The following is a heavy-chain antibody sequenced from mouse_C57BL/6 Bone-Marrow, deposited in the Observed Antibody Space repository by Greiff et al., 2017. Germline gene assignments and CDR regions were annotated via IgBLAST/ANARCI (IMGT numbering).Heavy chain of an antibody. J-gene: IGHJ1*03. CDR2: INPGSGGT. CDR3: ARARAYYGSDDWYFDV. D-gene: IGHD1-1*01. Sequence: QVQLQQSGAELVRPGTSVKVSCKASGYAFTNYLIEWVKQRPGQGLEWIGVINPGSGGTNYNEQFKGKATLTADKSSSTAYMQLSSLTSEDSAVYFCARARAYYGSDDWYFDVWGTGTTVTVSS. CDR1: GYAFTNYL. V-gene: IGHV1-54*01.